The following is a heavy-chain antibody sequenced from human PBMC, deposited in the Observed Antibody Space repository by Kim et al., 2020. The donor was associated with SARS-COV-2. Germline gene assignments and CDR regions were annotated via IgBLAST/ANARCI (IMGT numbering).Heavy chain of an antibody. CDR3: AKDASALGLVVVPAEQYYGGGV. Sequence: GGSLRLSCAASGFTFSTYAMNWVRLTPGKGLEWVSGISGSGGTAFYSDSVTGRFTMSRDNSKNTLSLQMNSLSADGHAIYHCAKDASALGLVVVPAEQYYGGGVWRPGPADTVST. D-gene: IGHD2-2*01. CDR1: GFTFSTYA. J-gene: IGHJ6*01. V-gene: IGHV3-23*01. CDR2: ISGSGGTA.